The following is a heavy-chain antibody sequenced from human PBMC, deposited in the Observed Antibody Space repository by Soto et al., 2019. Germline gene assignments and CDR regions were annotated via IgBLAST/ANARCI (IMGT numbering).Heavy chain of an antibody. CDR3: ARRYYYDSSTYVFDY. CDR2: IYPGDSDT. CDR1: GYSFTSYW. Sequence: PGESLKISCKGSGYSFTSYWIAWVRQMPGKGLEWMGIIYPGDSDTTYSPSFQGQVTISADKSITTAYLQWSSLKASDTAMYYCARRYYYDSSTYVFDYWGQGTLVTVSS. D-gene: IGHD3-22*01. V-gene: IGHV5-51*01. J-gene: IGHJ4*02.